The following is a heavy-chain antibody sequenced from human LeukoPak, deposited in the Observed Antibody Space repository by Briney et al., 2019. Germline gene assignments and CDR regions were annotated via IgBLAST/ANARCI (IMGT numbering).Heavy chain of an antibody. CDR3: AGGSGWITDQ. Sequence: PGGSLRLSCAASEFTFRTYWMNWVRRAPGKGLEWVANINQDGSEKYYVDSVKGRLTISRDNAKNSVYLQMNSLRTEDAAMYYCAGGSGWITDQWGQGTLVTVSS. V-gene: IGHV3-7*01. CDR2: INQDGSEK. CDR1: EFTFRTYW. J-gene: IGHJ1*01. D-gene: IGHD6-19*01.